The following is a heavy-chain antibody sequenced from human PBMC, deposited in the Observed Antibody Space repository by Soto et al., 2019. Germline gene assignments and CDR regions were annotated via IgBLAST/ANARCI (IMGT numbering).Heavy chain of an antibody. J-gene: IGHJ4*02. D-gene: IGHD2-15*01. CDR1: GFTFGNYW. Sequence: PGGSLRLSCATSGFTFGNYWMHWVRQVPGRGLVWVSRIDTDGSTTSYADFAKGRFTISRDNAKSTLSLQMNSLRAEDTAIYYCACSRRPARLGPKGAIDYWGQGTLVTVSS. CDR3: ACSRRPARLGPKGAIDY. V-gene: IGHV3-74*01. CDR2: IDTDGSTT.